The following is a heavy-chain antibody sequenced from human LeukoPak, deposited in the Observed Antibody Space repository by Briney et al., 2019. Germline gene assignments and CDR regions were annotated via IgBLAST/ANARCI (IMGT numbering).Heavy chain of an antibody. CDR2: IYYSGST. CDR1: GGSISSYY. CDR3: ARETSQKGAHYMDV. Sequence: PSETLSLTCTVSGGSISSYYWSWMRQPPGKGLEWIGYIYYSGSTNYNPSLKSRVTISVDTSKNQFSLKLSSVTAADTAVYYCARETSQKGAHYMDVWGKGTTVTVSS. J-gene: IGHJ6*03. D-gene: IGHD3-16*01. V-gene: IGHV4-59*01.